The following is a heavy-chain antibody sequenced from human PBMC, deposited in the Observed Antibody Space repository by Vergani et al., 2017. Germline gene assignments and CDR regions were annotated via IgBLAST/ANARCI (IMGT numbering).Heavy chain of an antibody. CDR3: AGGTGELHYWYFDL. CDR2: INHSGST. J-gene: IGHJ2*01. Sequence: QVQLQQWGAGLLKPSETLSLTCAVYGGSFSGYYWSWIRQPPGKGLEWIGEINHSGSTNYNPSLKSRVTISVDTSKNQFSLKLSSVTAADTAVYYCAGGTGELHYWYFDLWGRGTLVTVSS. CDR1: GGSFSGYY. V-gene: IGHV4-34*01. D-gene: IGHD7-27*01.